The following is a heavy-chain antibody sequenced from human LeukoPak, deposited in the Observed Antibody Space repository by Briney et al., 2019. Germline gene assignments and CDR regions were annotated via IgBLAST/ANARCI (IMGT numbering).Heavy chain of an antibody. CDR3: AREPSSRTYNWFDP. Sequence: PGGSLRLSCAASGFTFDDYGMSWVRQAPGKGLEWVSGINWNGGSTGYADSVKGRFTISRDNAKNSLYLQMNSLRAEDTALYHCAREPSSRTYNWFDPWGQGTLVTVSS. V-gene: IGHV3-20*01. CDR2: INWNGGST. CDR1: GFTFDDYG. D-gene: IGHD2-8*01. J-gene: IGHJ5*02.